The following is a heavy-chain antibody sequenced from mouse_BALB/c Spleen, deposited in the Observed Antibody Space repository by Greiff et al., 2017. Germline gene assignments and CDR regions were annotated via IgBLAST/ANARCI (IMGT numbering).Heavy chain of an antibody. J-gene: IGHJ4*01. CDR3: ARSYGGYMDY. V-gene: IGHV5-17*02. CDR1: GFTFSSFG. CDR2: ISSGSSTI. Sequence: EVQGVESGGGLVQPGGSRKLSCAASGFTFSSFGMHWVRQAPEKGLEWVAYISSGSSTIYYADTVKGRFTISRDNPKNTLFLQMTSLRSEDTAMYYCARSYGGYMDYWGQGTSVTVSS. D-gene: IGHD1-1*01.